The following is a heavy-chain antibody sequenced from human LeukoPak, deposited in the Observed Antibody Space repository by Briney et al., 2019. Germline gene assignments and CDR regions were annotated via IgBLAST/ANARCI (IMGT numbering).Heavy chain of an antibody. CDR3: ARLVWLGESPGSWFDS. D-gene: IGHD3-10*01. CDR2: IHYSVST. CDR1: GGSITSHF. V-gene: IGHV4-59*11. J-gene: IGHJ5*01. Sequence: SETLSLTCSVSGGSITSHFWSWIRQPPGKGLEWIGYIHYSVSTNYNPSLKSRVTISPDTSKNQLFLKLNSVTAADTAVYYCARLVWLGESPGSWFDSWGQGTLVTVSS.